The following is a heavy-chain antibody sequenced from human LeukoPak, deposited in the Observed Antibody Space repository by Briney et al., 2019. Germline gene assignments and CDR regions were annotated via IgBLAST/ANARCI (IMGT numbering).Heavy chain of an antibody. CDR3: AKSQESKITMVRGVLSRYYGMDV. CDR2: ISGSGGST. V-gene: IGHV3-23*01. Sequence: GGSLRLSCAASGFTFSSYAMSWVRQAPGKGLEWVSAISGSGGSTYYADSVKGRFTISRDNSKNTLYLQMNSLRAEDTAVYYCAKSQESKITMVRGVLSRYYGMDVWGQGTTVTVSS. CDR1: GFTFSSYA. D-gene: IGHD3-10*01. J-gene: IGHJ6*02.